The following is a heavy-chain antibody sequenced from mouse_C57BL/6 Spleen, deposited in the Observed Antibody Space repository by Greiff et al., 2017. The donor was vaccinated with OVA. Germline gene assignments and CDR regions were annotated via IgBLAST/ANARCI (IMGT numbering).Heavy chain of an antibody. Sequence: EVKLMESGPELVKPGASVKIPCKASGYTFTDYYMDWVKQSPGKSLEWIGDINPNNGGTIYNQKFKGKATLTVDKSSSTAYMELRSLTSEDTAVYYCARGGYYAMDYWGQGTSVTVSS. CDR3: ARGGYYAMDY. CDR1: GYTFTDYY. J-gene: IGHJ4*01. V-gene: IGHV1-18*01. CDR2: INPNNGGT. D-gene: IGHD1-1*02.